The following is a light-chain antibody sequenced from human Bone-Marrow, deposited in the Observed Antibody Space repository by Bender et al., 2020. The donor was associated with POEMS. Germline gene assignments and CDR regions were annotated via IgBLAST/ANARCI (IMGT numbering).Light chain of an antibody. CDR1: SSNIGAGYD. V-gene: IGLV1-40*01. Sequence: QSVLTQPPSVSGAPGQRVTISCTGSSSNIGAGYDVHWYQQVPGTAPKVLISGNTNRPSGVPDRFSGSKSGTSASLAITGLQAEDEADYYCQSYDSSLSGWVFGGGTKLTVL. CDR3: QSYDSSLSGWV. CDR2: GNT. J-gene: IGLJ3*02.